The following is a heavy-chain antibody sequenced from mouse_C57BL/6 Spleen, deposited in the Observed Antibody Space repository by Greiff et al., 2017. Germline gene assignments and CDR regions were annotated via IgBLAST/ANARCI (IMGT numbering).Heavy chain of an antibody. J-gene: IGHJ1*03. Sequence: QVQLQQPGAELVRPGSSVKLSCKASGYTFTSYWMHWVKQRPIQGLEWIGNIDPSDSETHYNQKFKDKATLTVDKSSSTAYMQLSSLTSEDSAVYYCASLVATRYFDVWGTGTTVTVSS. V-gene: IGHV1-52*01. CDR3: ASLVATRYFDV. D-gene: IGHD1-1*01. CDR2: IDPSDSET. CDR1: GYTFTSYW.